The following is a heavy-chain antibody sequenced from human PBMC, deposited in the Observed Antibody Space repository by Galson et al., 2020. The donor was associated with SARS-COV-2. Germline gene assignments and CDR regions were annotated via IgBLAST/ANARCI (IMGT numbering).Heavy chain of an antibody. CDR3: AREYYDILTGYYIAFDY. V-gene: IGHV2-70*04. CDR2: IGWVDDQ. J-gene: IGHJ4*02. CDR1: GFSLSTSGMR. D-gene: IGHD3-9*01. Sequence: SGPPLVKPTQTLTLTCTFSGFSLSTSGMRVSWIRQPPGQALEWTARIGWVDDQFYSTSLKTRLTTSNDTSKNQVVLTITNMDPVDTATYYCAREYYDILTGYYIAFDYWGQGTLVTVSS.